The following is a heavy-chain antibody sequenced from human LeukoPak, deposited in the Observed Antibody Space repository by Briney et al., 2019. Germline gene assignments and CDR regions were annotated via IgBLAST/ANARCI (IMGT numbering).Heavy chain of an antibody. CDR1: GYTFTGYY. J-gene: IGHJ3*02. V-gene: IGHV1-2*02. D-gene: IGHD1-26*01. CDR2: INPNSGGT. Sequence: ASVKVSCKASGYTFTGYYMHWVRQAPGQGLEWMGWINPNSGGTNYAQKFQGRVTMTRDTSISTAYMELSRLRSDDTAVYYRARVSSGSYHDAFDIWGQGTMVTVSS. CDR3: ARVSSGSYHDAFDI.